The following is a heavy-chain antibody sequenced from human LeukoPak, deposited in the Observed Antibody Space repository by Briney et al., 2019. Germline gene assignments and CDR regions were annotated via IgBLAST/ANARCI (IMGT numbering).Heavy chain of an antibody. CDR1: GFIFSYSW. CDR3: ARAFSTTAFDY. CDR2: ISDDGSNK. Sequence: PGGSLRLSCAASGFIFSYSWMSWVRQAPGKGLEWVAVISDDGSNKYYAESVKGQFTISRDNSKNTLYLQMNSLRAEDTAVYYCARAFSTTAFDYWGQGTLVTVPS. J-gene: IGHJ4*02. D-gene: IGHD4-17*01. V-gene: IGHV3-30*03.